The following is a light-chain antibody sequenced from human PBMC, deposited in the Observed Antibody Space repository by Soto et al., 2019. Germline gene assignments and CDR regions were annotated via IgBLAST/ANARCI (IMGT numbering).Light chain of an antibody. CDR2: DVN. Sequence: QSALTQPASVSGSPGQSITISCTGPTCYIGSSNLVSWYQHHPGKAPKLFIYDVNKRPSGVSNRFSGSKSGNTASLTISGLQAEDEADYYCCAYAGDSTFVFGGGTKVTVL. CDR1: TCYIGSSNL. V-gene: IGLV2-23*02. J-gene: IGLJ3*02. CDR3: CAYAGDSTFV.